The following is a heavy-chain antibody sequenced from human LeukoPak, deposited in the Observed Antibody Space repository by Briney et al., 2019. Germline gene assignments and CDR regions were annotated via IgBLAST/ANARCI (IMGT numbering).Heavy chain of an antibody. CDR1: GGSLSSYY. D-gene: IGHD2-15*01. J-gene: IGHJ5*02. Sequence: SQTLSLTCTVSGGSLSSYYWSWIRQPAGKGLEWIGRIYTSGSTNYNPSLKSRVTMSVDTSKNQFSLKLSSVTAADTAVYYCARAGRGYCSGGSCYTKYNWFDPWGQGTLVTVSS. CDR3: ARAGRGYCSGGSCYTKYNWFDP. V-gene: IGHV4-4*07. CDR2: IYTSGST.